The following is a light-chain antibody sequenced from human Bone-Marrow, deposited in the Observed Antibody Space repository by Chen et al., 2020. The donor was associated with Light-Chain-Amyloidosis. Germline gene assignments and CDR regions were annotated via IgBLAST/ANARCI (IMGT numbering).Light chain of an antibody. CDR1: SSDVGSYNL. Sequence: QSALTQPASVSGSPGQSITISCTGTSSDVGSYNLVSWYQQHPGKAPKLMIYEVSKRPSGVSTRFSASKSGTTASLTISGLQAEDEADSYCCSYAGSSTWVFGGGTKLTVL. CDR3: CSYAGSSTWV. CDR2: EVS. J-gene: IGLJ3*02. V-gene: IGLV2-23*02.